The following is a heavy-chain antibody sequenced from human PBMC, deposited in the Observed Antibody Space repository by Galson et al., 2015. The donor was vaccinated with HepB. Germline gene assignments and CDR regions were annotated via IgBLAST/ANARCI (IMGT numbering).Heavy chain of an antibody. J-gene: IGHJ4*02. CDR1: GYTLTNYH. Sequence: SVKVSCKASGYTLTNYHFHWVRQAPGQGPEWMGKIFAGGGSTRYAERFQGRVTLTRDSSTSTIYMEVSSLRSDDTAVYYCARETPDTYYFDSWGRGALVTVSS. CDR3: ARETPDTYYFDS. CDR2: IFAGGGST. D-gene: IGHD2/OR15-2a*01. V-gene: IGHV1-46*01.